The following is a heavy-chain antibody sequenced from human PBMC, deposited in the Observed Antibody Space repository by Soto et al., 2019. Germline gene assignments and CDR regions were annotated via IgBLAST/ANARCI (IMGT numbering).Heavy chain of an antibody. CDR1: GGSISIGNFS. CDR3: ARVKVGDLFRFNWFFDL. D-gene: IGHD3-3*01. V-gene: IGHV4-30-2*01. Sequence: SETLSLTCTVSGGSISIGNFSWTWIRQPPGKGLEWIAYIFHTGSTFYNSSLKPRVSISVDRSKNQFSLKLKSVTETDTAVYYCARVKVGDLFRFNWFFDLWGRGTLVTVSS. CDR2: IFHTGST. J-gene: IGHJ2*01.